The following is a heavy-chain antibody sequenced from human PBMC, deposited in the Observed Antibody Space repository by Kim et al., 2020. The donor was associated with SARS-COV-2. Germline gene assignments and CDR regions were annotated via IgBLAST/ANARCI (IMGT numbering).Heavy chain of an antibody. J-gene: IGHJ4*02. CDR3: ARDHWRVEPRALANGSPAPQNRITMIDTSELFDY. Sequence: GGSLRLSCAASGFTFSSYGMHWVRQAPGKGLEWVAVIWYDGSNKYYADSVKGRFTISRDNSKNTLYLQMNSLRAEDTAVYYCARDHWRVEPRALANGSPAPQNRITMIDTSELFDYWGQGTLVTVSS. V-gene: IGHV3-33*01. CDR1: GFTFSSYG. D-gene: IGHD3-22*01. CDR2: IWYDGSNK.